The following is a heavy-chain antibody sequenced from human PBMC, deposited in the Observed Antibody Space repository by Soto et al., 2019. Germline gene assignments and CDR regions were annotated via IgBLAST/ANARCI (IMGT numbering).Heavy chain of an antibody. J-gene: IGHJ3*02. CDR3: ASQTQQLIPGAFDI. CDR1: GGSISSYY. CDR2: IYYSGST. D-gene: IGHD1-1*01. Sequence: SETLSLTCTVSGGSISSYYWSWIRQPPGKGLEWIGYIYYSGSTNYNPSLKSRVTISVDTSKNQFSLKLSSVTAADTAVYYCASQTQQLIPGAFDIWGQGTMVTVSS. V-gene: IGHV4-59*08.